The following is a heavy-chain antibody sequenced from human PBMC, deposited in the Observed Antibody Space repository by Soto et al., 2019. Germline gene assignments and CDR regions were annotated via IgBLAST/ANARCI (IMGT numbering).Heavy chain of an antibody. V-gene: IGHV3-21*04. J-gene: IGHJ5*02. CDR2: ISSSSSYI. CDR1: GFPFSSYS. CDR3: AREPGGTSYYGSGPMDWFDP. Sequence: GGSLRLSCAASGFPFSSYSMNWVRQAPGKGLEWVSSISSSSSYIYYADSVKGRVTMTTDTSTSTAYMELRSLRSDDTAVYYCAREPGGTSYYGSGPMDWFDPWGQGTLVTVSS. D-gene: IGHD3-10*01.